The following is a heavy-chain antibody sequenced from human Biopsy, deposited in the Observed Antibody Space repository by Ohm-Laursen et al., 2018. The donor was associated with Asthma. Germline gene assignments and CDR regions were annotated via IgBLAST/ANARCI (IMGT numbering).Heavy chain of an antibody. CDR2: IHKNGIG. D-gene: IGHD6-13*01. CDR1: NGSISSNFYY. V-gene: IGHV4-39*01. J-gene: IGHJ3*01. CDR3: ARQKLAAAEGPFDL. Sequence: GTLSLTCTVSNGSISSNFYYWGWIRQPPGKGLEWVGSIHKNGIGYYKSSLKSRLTISVDMSKNQFSMKVTSVTAADAAVYYCARQKLAAAEGPFDLWGQGTMVTVSS.